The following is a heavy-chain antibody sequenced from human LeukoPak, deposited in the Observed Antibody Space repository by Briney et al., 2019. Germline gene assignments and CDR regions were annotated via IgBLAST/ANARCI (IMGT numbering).Heavy chain of an antibody. CDR2: ISYDGSNK. CDR1: GFTFSSYA. Sequence: PGRSLRLSCAASGFTFSSYAMHWVRQAPGKGLEWVAVISYDGSNKYYADSVKGRFTISRDNSKNTLYLQMNSLRAEDTAVYYCARFWSFQLALDYWGQGTLVTVSS. CDR3: ARFWSFQLALDY. V-gene: IGHV3-30-3*01. J-gene: IGHJ4*02. D-gene: IGHD6-6*01.